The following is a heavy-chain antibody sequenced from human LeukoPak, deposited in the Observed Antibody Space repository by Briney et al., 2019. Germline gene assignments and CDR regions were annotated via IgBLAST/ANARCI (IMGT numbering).Heavy chain of an antibody. J-gene: IGHJ4*02. Sequence: SETLPLTCTVSVGSLTIHYWGWVREPPGKGLEWMGFVSKTLYINSNPSLNSRVTIPVDTSKNTFSLQLSSLTAADTAVYFCARRGAPSKLYYLDSWGQGTLVTVSS. CDR3: ARRGAPSKLYYLDS. V-gene: IGHV4-59*08. CDR2: VSKTLYI. D-gene: IGHD1-26*01. CDR1: VGSLTIHY.